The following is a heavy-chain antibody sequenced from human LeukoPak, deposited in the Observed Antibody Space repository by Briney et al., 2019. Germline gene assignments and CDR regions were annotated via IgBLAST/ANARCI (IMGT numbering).Heavy chain of an antibody. CDR3: ARGIVTYYDILTGYPLSNDYFDY. D-gene: IGHD3-9*01. CDR2: INHRGST. J-gene: IGHJ4*02. Sequence: SETLSLTCAVYGGSFSGYYWSWLRQPPGKGLEWIGEINHRGSTNYNPSLKSRVTISVDTSKNQFSLKLSSVTAADTAVYYCARGIVTYYDILTGYPLSNDYFDYWGQGTLVTVSS. V-gene: IGHV4-34*01. CDR1: GGSFSGYY.